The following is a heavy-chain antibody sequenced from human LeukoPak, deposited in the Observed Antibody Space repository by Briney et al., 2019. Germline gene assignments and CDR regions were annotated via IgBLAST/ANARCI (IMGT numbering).Heavy chain of an antibody. CDR3: ARGRGLRYFDWLFGGISDY. J-gene: IGHJ4*02. Sequence: KASETLFLSCAVYGGSFSGYYWSWIRQPPGKGLEWVGEINHSGSTNYNPSLKSRVTISVDTSKNQFSLKLSAVTAADTAVYYCARGRGLRYFDWLFGGISDYWGQGTLVTVSS. D-gene: IGHD3-9*01. CDR1: GGSFSGYY. V-gene: IGHV4-34*01. CDR2: INHSGST.